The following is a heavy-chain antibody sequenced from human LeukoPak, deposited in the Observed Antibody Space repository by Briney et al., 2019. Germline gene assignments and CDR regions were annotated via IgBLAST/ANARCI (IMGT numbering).Heavy chain of an antibody. CDR1: GYTFTSYG. V-gene: IGHV1-18*01. CDR3: ALGGAYYDSSGYQRAFDY. J-gene: IGHJ4*02. Sequence: ASVKVSCKASGYTFTSYGISWVRQAPGQGLEWMGWISAYNGNTNYAQKLQGRVTMTRDTSISTAYMELSRLRSDDTAVYYCALGGAYYDSSGYQRAFDYWGQGTLVTVSS. CDR2: ISAYNGNT. D-gene: IGHD3-22*01.